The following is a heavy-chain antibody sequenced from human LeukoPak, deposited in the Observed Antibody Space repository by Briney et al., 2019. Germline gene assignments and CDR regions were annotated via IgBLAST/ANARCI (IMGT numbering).Heavy chain of an antibody. CDR2: IYPDDSNT. Sequence: AGESLKISCQGSGYYFPIYWIGWVRQMPGQGLEWIGIIYPDDSNTIYGPSFQGQVTISADKSINTAYLEWSSLKASDTAIYYCARQGAAGKYYYYYMDVWGKGTTVTVSS. CDR1: GYYFPIYW. CDR3: ARQGAAGKYYYYYMDV. V-gene: IGHV5-51*01. J-gene: IGHJ6*03. D-gene: IGHD6-13*01.